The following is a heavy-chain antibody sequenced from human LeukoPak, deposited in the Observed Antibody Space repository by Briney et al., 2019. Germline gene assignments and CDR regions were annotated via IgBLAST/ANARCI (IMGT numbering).Heavy chain of an antibody. CDR2: IYISGST. CDR1: GGSIRSGSYY. Sequence: PSQTLSLTCTVSGGSIRSGSYYWSSIRQPAGKGLEWIARIYISGSTNYNPSLKSRVTISGDTSKNQLSLKLSSVTAADTAVYYCARETSYYYDTSGYNHDPSLYWYFDLWGRGTLVTVSS. V-gene: IGHV4-61*02. D-gene: IGHD3-22*01. CDR3: ARETSYYYDTSGYNHDPSLYWYFDL. J-gene: IGHJ2*01.